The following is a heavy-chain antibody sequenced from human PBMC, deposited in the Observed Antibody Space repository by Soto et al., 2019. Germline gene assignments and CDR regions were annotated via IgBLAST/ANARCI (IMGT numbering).Heavy chain of an antibody. CDR1: GGSISSSTYY. CDR3: ARHGVDYGDYASYYYYGMDV. D-gene: IGHD4-17*01. Sequence: QLQLQESGPGLVKPSETPSLTCTVSGGSISSSTYYWGWIRQPPGKGLEWIGMIYYSGSAYYNPSLKSRVTISIDTSKNQFSLRLSSVTAADTAVYYCARHGVDYGDYASYYYYGMDVWGRGTTVTVSS. V-gene: IGHV4-39*01. CDR2: IYYSGSA. J-gene: IGHJ6*02.